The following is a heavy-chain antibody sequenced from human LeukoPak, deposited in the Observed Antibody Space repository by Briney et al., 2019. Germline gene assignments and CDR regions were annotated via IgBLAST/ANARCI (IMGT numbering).Heavy chain of an antibody. V-gene: IGHV3-30-3*01. CDR3: ARGDYYGSGRYSSWFDP. CDR1: GFTFINYA. J-gene: IGHJ5*02. Sequence: GGSLRLSCAASGFTFINYAMHWVRQAPGKGLEWVTVISYDGSNTYYADSVKGRITISRDNSKNTLYLQMNSLIIEDTAVYYCARGDYYGSGRYSSWFDPWGQGTLVTVSS. CDR2: ISYDGSNT. D-gene: IGHD3-10*01.